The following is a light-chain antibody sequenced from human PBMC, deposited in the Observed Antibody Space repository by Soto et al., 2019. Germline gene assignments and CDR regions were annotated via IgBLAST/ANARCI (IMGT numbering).Light chain of an antibody. Sequence: EVVMTQSPASLSASPGERVTLSCRASQNIRSSLAWYQQRPGQAPRLLIYGASTRATGIPARFSGSGSGTEFTLTISSLQPEDVATYYCQKYNSAPRTFGPGTKVDI. J-gene: IGKJ3*01. V-gene: IGKV3-15*01. CDR1: QNIRSS. CDR2: GAS. CDR3: QKYNSAPRT.